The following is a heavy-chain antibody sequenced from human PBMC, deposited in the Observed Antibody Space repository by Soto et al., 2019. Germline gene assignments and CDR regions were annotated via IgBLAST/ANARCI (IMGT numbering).Heavy chain of an antibody. CDR2: ISSTTNYI. V-gene: IGHV3-21*06. CDR3: ARESEDLTSNFDY. J-gene: IGHJ4*02. Sequence: EVQLVESGGGLVKPGGSLRLSCAASGFTFTRYSMNWVRQAPGKGLEWVSSISSTTNYIYYGDSMKGRFTISRDNAKNSLYLEMNRLRAEDTAVYYSARESEDLTSNFDYWAQGTLVTVSS. CDR1: GFTFTRYS.